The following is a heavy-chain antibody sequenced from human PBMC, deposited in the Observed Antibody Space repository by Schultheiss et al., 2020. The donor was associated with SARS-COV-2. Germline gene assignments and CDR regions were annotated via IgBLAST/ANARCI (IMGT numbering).Heavy chain of an antibody. Sequence: SVKVSCKASGGTFSSYAISWVRQAPGQGLEWMGGIIPIFGTANYAQKFQGRVTITADESTSTAYMELSSLRSEDTAVYYCARDRRGYSSGWYLGRGNWFDPWGQGTLVTVSS. J-gene: IGHJ5*02. CDR3: ARDRRGYSSGWYLGRGNWFDP. CDR2: IIPIFGTA. V-gene: IGHV1-69*13. CDR1: GGTFSSYA. D-gene: IGHD6-19*01.